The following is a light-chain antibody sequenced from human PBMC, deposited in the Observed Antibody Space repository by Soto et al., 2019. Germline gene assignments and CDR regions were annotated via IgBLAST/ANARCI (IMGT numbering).Light chain of an antibody. CDR1: QSLLHVNGYTY. CDR2: LVS. Sequence: DIVMTQSPLSLPVTPGEPASISCRSSQSLLHVNGYTYLDWYLQKPGQSPQLLMYLVSIRASGVTDRFSGSGSGTDFTLKISRVDAEDVGVYYCMQAVQIPGTFGHETKVEIK. CDR3: MQAVQIPGT. V-gene: IGKV2-28*01. J-gene: IGKJ1*01.